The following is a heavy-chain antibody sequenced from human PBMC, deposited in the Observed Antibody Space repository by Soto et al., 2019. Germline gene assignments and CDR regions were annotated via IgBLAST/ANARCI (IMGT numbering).Heavy chain of an antibody. J-gene: IGHJ6*02. CDR2: IDWDDEK. CDR3: VRIYCSGGTCYGVTYGMDV. Sequence: SGPTLVNPTQTLTLTCTLSGFSLSTNGMCVNWIRQSPGKALEWLARIDWDDEKFYRTSVKNRLTVSKDTSKSQVVLTVTNVEPVDTGTYYCVRIYCSGGTCYGVTYGMDVWGPGTTVTVSS. CDR1: GFSLSTNGMC. V-gene: IGHV2-70*17. D-gene: IGHD2-15*01.